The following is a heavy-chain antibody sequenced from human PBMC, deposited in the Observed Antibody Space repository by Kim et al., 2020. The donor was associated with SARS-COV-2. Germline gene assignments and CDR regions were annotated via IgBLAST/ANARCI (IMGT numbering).Heavy chain of an antibody. CDR1: GFTFSSYS. V-gene: IGHV3-21*01. CDR3: ARAFAAGRAYYYYMD. D-gene: IGHD6-19*01. J-gene: IGHJ6*03. Sequence: GGSLRLSCAASGFTFSSYSMNWVRQAPGKGLEWVSSISSSSSYIYYAYSVKGRFTISRDNAKNSLYLQMNSLRAEDTAVFYCARAFAAGRAYYYYMD. CDR2: ISSSSSYI.